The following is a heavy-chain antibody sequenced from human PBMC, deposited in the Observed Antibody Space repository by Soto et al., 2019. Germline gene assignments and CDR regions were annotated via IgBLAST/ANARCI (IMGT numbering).Heavy chain of an antibody. CDR1: GGTVTSDA. CDR3: ARDDRVVMVYAIPGAGYYGMDV. V-gene: IGHV1-69*13. CDR2: IIPIFGTA. D-gene: IGHD2-8*01. Sequence: ASVKVSCKASGGTVTSDAISWVRQSAGHGLEWMGGIIPIFGTANYAQKFQGRVTITADESTSTAYMELSSLRSEDTAVYYCARDDRVVMVYAIPGAGYYGMDVWGQGTTVTVSS. J-gene: IGHJ6*02.